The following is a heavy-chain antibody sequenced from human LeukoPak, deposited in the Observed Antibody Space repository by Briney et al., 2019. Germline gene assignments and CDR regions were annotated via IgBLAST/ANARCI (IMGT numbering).Heavy chain of an antibody. D-gene: IGHD3-10*01. V-gene: IGHV1-18*01. CDR2: ISANNGNT. J-gene: IGHJ3*02. Sequence: ASVKVSCKASGYTFSSYGISWVRQAPGQGLEWMGWISANNGNTNYAQKVQGRVIMTTETSTSTAYMELRRLRSDDTAVYYCARELYPFFGSGSDYIGDAFDIWGQGTMVTVSS. CDR3: ARELYPFFGSGSDYIGDAFDI. CDR1: GYTFSSYG.